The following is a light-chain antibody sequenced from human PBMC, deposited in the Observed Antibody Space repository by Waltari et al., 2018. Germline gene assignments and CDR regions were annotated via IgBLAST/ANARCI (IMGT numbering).Light chain of an antibody. CDR2: DVS. J-gene: IGLJ2*01. CDR3: SSFTTSDTLVI. V-gene: IGLV2-14*03. Sequence: QSALTQPASVSGSPGQSITISCTGTGRDIGAYDYVSWYQQHPDKVPKVIIYDVSFRPSGISDRFSGSKSGNTASLTISGLQAEDEGDYYCSSFTTSDTLVIFGGGTKVTVL. CDR1: GRDIGAYDY.